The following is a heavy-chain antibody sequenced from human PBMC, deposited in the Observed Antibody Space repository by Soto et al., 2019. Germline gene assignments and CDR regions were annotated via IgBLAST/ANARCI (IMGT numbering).Heavy chain of an antibody. Sequence: PGGSLRLSCAASGFTFSSYAMSWVRQAPGKGLEWVSAISGSGGSTYYADSVKGRFTISRDNSKNTLYLQMNSLRAEDTAVYYCAKEYQPPKVGATWARDYYYYGMDVWGQGTTVTVSS. J-gene: IGHJ6*02. CDR3: AKEYQPPKVGATWARDYYYYGMDV. CDR1: GFTFSSYA. D-gene: IGHD1-26*01. CDR2: ISGSGGST. V-gene: IGHV3-23*01.